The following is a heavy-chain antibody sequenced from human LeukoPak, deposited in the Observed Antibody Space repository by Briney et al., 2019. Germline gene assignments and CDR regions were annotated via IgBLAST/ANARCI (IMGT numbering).Heavy chain of an antibody. CDR3: ARELDYYGSGSYSYYYGMDV. J-gene: IGHJ6*04. CDR2: IYYSGST. V-gene: IGHV4-59*01. CDR1: GGSISSYY. Sequence: PSETLSLTCTVSGGSISSYYWSWIRQPPGKGLEWIGYIYYSGSTNYNPSLKSRVTISVDTSKNQFSLKLSSVTAADTAVYYRARELDYYGSGSYSYYYGMDVWGKGTTVTVSS. D-gene: IGHD3-10*01.